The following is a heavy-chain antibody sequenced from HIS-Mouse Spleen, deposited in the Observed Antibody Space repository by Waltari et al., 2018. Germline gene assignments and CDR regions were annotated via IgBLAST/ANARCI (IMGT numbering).Heavy chain of an antibody. CDR3: AHRQGCDSSSCPFDY. J-gene: IGHJ4*02. CDR1: GFSLSTSGVG. Sequence: QITLKESGPTLVKPTQTLTLTCTFSGFSLSTSGVGVGWIRQPPGKALEWLALIYWDDDKRYSPSLKSRLTITKDTSKNQVVLTMTNMDPVDTATYYCAHRQGCDSSSCPFDYWGQGTLVTVSS. D-gene: IGHD6-13*01. V-gene: IGHV2-5*02. CDR2: IYWDDDK.